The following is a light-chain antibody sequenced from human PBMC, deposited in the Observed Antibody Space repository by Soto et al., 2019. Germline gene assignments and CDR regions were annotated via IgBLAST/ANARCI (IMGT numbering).Light chain of an antibody. V-gene: IGKV3-15*01. Sequence: ETLMTQSPATLSVSPGERVTLSCRASQSVSLNLAWYQQRPGQTPRLLIYGASTRPIGIPDRFTGSGSGTEFTLSITDLQAEDFALYYCQQYHDWPPLTFGQGTRLEIK. J-gene: IGKJ5*01. CDR1: QSVSLN. CDR2: GAS. CDR3: QQYHDWPPLT.